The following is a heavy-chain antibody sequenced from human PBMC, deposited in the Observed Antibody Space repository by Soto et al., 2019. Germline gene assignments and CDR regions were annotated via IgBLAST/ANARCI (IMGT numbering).Heavy chain of an antibody. J-gene: IGHJ3*01. V-gene: IGHV1-8*01. D-gene: IGHD2-8*01. CDR3: AKDAVAHNGEWEAFDL. Sequence: SVKVCCEASGYRFASYDIYWPRQETEKGLEWMGWMNPNSGNTGYAQKFQGRVTMTRNTSISTAYMELSSLRSEDTAVYYCAKDAVAHNGEWEAFDLWGQGTKDIV. CDR2: MNPNSGNT. CDR1: GYRFASYD.